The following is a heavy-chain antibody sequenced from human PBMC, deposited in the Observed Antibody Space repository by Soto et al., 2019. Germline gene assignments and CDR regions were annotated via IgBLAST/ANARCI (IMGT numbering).Heavy chain of an antibody. J-gene: IGHJ6*03. CDR3: ARQLYGDYEGLYYYMDV. V-gene: IGHV1-8*01. CDR1: GYTFTSYD. D-gene: IGHD4-17*01. Sequence: QVQLVQSGAEVKKPGASVKVSCKASGYTFTSYDINWVRQATGQGLEWMGWMNPNSGNTGYAQKFQGRGTMTRNTSISTAYMELSSLRSEDTAVYYCARQLYGDYEGLYYYMDVWGKGTTVTVSS. CDR2: MNPNSGNT.